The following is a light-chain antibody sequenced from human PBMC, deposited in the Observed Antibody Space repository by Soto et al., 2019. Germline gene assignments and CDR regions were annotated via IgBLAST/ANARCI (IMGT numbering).Light chain of an antibody. V-gene: IGLV2-11*01. CDR3: CSYAGSYTYV. CDR2: DVT. J-gene: IGLJ1*01. Sequence: QSVLTQPRSVSGSPGQSVTISCTGTSSDVGGYNYVSWYQQHPGKAPELLIYDVTKRPSGVPDRFSGSKSGNTASLTISGLQADDEADYYCCSYAGSYTYVFGTGTKGTVL. CDR1: SSDVGGYNY.